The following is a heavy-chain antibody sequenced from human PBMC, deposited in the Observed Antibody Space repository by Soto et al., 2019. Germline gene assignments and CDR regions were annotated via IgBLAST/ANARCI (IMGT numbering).Heavy chain of an antibody. CDR3: ATDLLWFGEFSWWFDP. D-gene: IGHD3-10*01. CDR1: GYTFTSYG. Sequence: ASVKVSCKASGYTFTSYGISWVRQAPGQGLEWMGWISAYNGNTNYAQKLQGRVTMTEDTSTDTAYMELSSLRSKDTAVYYCATDLLWFGEFSWWFDPWGQGTLVTVSS. J-gene: IGHJ5*02. V-gene: IGHV1-18*01. CDR2: ISAYNGNT.